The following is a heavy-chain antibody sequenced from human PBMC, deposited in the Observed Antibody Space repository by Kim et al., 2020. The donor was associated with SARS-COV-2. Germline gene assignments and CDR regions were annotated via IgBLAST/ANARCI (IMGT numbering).Heavy chain of an antibody. D-gene: IGHD1-7*01. Sequence: ARKFQGRVTITADESTSTAYMELSSLRSEDTAVYYCARIRPRRTTDAFDIWGQGTMVTVSS. CDR3: ARIRPRRTTDAFDI. V-gene: IGHV1-69*01. J-gene: IGHJ3*02.